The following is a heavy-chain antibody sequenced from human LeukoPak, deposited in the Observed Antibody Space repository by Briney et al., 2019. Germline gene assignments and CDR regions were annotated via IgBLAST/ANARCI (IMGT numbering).Heavy chain of an antibody. CDR1: GFTFSSYG. Sequence: GRSLRLSCAASGFTFSSYGMHWVRQAPGKGLEWVAVISYDGSNKYYADSVKGRFTISRDNSKNTLYLQMNSLRAEDTAVYYCAKDRVMVRGVISYAFDIWGQGTMVTVSS. CDR3: AKDRVMVRGVISYAFDI. D-gene: IGHD3-10*01. CDR2: ISYDGSNK. J-gene: IGHJ3*02. V-gene: IGHV3-30*18.